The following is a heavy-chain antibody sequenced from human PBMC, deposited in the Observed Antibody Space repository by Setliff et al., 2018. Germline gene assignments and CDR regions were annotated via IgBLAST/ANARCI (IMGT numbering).Heavy chain of an antibody. CDR3: ARDRSGAGDYYDSSGYYDY. CDR1: GYTFTSYG. CDR2: ISAHNGNT. J-gene: IGHJ4*02. Sequence: ASVKVSCKASGYTFTSYGISWVRQAPGQGLEWMGWISAHNGNTNYAQKLQGRVTMTTDTSTSTAYMELRSLRSDDTAVYYCARDRSGAGDYYDSSGYYDYWGQGTLVTVSS. V-gene: IGHV1-18*01. D-gene: IGHD3-22*01.